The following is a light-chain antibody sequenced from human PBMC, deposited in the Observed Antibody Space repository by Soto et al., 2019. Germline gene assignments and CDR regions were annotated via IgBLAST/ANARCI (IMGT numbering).Light chain of an antibody. J-gene: IGKJ4*01. Sequence: DVHLTQAPSTLSAYVGDRVTITCRASQSINNLLAWYQQKPGKAPKFLIYDVSTLESGVPSRFSGSGSGTEFTLTISSLQPDDFATYYCQQDSSHDRLTFGGVTKVDIK. CDR3: QQDSSHDRLT. CDR2: DVS. V-gene: IGKV1-5*01. CDR1: QSINNL.